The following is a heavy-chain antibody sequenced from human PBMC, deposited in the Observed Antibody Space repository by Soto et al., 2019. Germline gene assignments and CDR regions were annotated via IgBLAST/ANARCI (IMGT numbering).Heavy chain of an antibody. D-gene: IGHD2-15*01. J-gene: IGHJ4*02. CDR1: GFTFSSYA. V-gene: IGHV3-23*01. Sequence: PGGSLRLSCAASGFTFSSYAMSWVRQAPGKGLEWVSAISGSGGGTYYADSVKGRFTISRDNSKNTLYLQMSSLRAEDTAVYYCAPYCSGGSCYLNDHWGQGTLVTVSS. CDR3: APYCSGGSCYLNDH. CDR2: ISGSGGGT.